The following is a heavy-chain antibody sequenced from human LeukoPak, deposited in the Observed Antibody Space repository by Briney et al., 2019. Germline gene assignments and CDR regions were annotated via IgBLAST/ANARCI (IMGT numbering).Heavy chain of an antibody. CDR1: GGSISSYY. Sequence: PSETLSLTCTVPGGSISSYYWSWIRQPPGKGLEWIGEINHSGSTNYNPSLKSRVTISVDTSKNQFSLKLSSVTAADTAVYYCARGRGFDPWGQGTLVTVSS. CDR2: INHSGST. D-gene: IGHD3-10*01. V-gene: IGHV4-34*01. CDR3: ARGRGFDP. J-gene: IGHJ5*02.